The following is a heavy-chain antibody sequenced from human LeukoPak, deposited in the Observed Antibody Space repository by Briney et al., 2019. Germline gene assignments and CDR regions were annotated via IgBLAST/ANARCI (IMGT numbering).Heavy chain of an antibody. D-gene: IGHD3-16*01. CDR2: IYHSGST. Sequence: SETLSLTCTVSGGSISSSSYYWSWIRQPPGKGLEWIGYIYHSGSTYYNPSLKSRVTISVDRSKNQFSLKLSSVTAADTAVYYCARSAPWGFLKWVKAFDIWGQGTMVTVSS. CDR1: GGSISSSSYY. V-gene: IGHV4-30-2*01. CDR3: ARSAPWGFLKWVKAFDI. J-gene: IGHJ3*02.